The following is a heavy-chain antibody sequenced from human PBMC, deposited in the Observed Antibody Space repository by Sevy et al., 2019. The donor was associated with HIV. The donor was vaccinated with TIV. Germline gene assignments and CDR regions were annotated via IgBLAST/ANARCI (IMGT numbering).Heavy chain of an antibody. J-gene: IGHJ4*02. CDR2: IYRDGTT. CDR1: GFTVSINY. V-gene: IGHV3-66*01. CDR3: ARGKGGYGYGLNY. D-gene: IGHD5-18*01. Sequence: GGSLRLSCSASGFTVSINYMTWVRQAPGKGLEWVSVIYRDGTTHNGDSVKGRFSIFRENSVKTPYLQMNSLRVEDTAVYYCARGKGGYGYGLNYWGQGTLVTVSS.